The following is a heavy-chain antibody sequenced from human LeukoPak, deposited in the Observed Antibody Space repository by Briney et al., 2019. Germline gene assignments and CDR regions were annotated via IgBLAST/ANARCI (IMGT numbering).Heavy chain of an antibody. V-gene: IGHV3-7*01. CDR3: ARLGVVGTGNCFDP. Sequence: GGSLRLSCAASGFTFSNYLMSWLRQAPGKGLEWVANIKRDGTEIYCVDSLKGRFTISRDNAKNSLYLRMDSLRAEDTAVYYCARLGVVGTGNCFDPWGRGTLVTVSS. CDR2: IKRDGTEI. D-gene: IGHD6-19*01. CDR1: GFTFSNYL. J-gene: IGHJ5*02.